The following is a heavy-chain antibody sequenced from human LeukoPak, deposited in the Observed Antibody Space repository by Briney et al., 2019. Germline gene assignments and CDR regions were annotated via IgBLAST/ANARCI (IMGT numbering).Heavy chain of an antibody. D-gene: IGHD3-10*01. Sequence: GGSLRLSCAASGFTFDDYGMNWVRRVPGKGLEWVSGINWNGGRIGYADSVKGRFTISRDNAKNSLYLQMNSLRAEDTALYHCARGPSYGAGSYADSWGQGTLVTVSS. CDR1: GFTFDDYG. CDR2: INWNGGRI. CDR3: ARGPSYGAGSYADS. V-gene: IGHV3-20*01. J-gene: IGHJ5*01.